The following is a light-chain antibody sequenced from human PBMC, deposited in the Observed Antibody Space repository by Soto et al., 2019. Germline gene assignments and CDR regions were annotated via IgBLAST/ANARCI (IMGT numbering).Light chain of an antibody. CDR1: SSDFGGYNY. Sequence: QSAPTQPPSASGSPGQSVTFSCTGTSSDFGGYNYVSWYQQYPGKAPKLMIYEVYKRHSGVPDRFSGSKSGNTASLTVSGLQPEDEADYYCSAYAGSSTWVFGGGTKLTVL. V-gene: IGLV2-8*01. CDR2: EVY. J-gene: IGLJ2*01. CDR3: SAYAGSSTWV.